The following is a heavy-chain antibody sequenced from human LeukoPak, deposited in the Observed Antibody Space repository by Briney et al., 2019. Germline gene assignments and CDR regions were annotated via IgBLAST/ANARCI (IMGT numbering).Heavy chain of an antibody. Sequence: SETLSLTCAVYGGSFSGYYWSWIRQPPGKGLEWIGEINHSGSTNYNPSLKSRVTISVDTSKNQFSLKLSSVTAADTAVYYCARNNLEREFWIRVNYGMDVWGQGITVTVSS. CDR1: GGSFSGYY. CDR2: INHSGST. J-gene: IGHJ6*02. D-gene: IGHD3-3*01. V-gene: IGHV4-34*01. CDR3: ARNNLEREFWIRVNYGMDV.